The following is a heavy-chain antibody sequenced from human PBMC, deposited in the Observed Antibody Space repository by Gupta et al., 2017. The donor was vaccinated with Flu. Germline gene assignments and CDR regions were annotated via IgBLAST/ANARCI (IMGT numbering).Heavy chain of an antibody. CDR1: GFTFSSYA. V-gene: IGHV3-23*01. Sequence: EVQLLESGGGLVQPGGSLRLSCAASGFTFSSYAMSWVRQAPGKGLEWVSAISGSGGSTYYADSVKGRFTISRDNSKNTLYLQMNSPRAEDTAVYYCAKDSGSSDGFDYWGQGTLVTVSS. J-gene: IGHJ4*02. D-gene: IGHD3-10*01. CDR2: ISGSGGST. CDR3: AKDSGSSDGFDY.